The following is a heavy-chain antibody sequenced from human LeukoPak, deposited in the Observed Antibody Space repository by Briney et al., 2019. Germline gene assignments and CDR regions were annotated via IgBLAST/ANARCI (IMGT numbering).Heavy chain of an antibody. CDR3: ARAPRITMVRGVIYWFDP. Sequence: ASVKVSCKASGYTFTSYDINWVRQATGQGLEWMGWMNPNSGNTGYAQKFQGRVTITRNTSISTAYMELSSLRSEDTTVYYCARAPRITMVRGVIYWFDPWGQGTLVTVSS. J-gene: IGHJ5*02. CDR2: MNPNSGNT. CDR1: GYTFTSYD. D-gene: IGHD3-10*01. V-gene: IGHV1-8*03.